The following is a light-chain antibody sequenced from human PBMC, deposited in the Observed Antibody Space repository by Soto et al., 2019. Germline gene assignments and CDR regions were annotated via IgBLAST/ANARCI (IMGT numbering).Light chain of an antibody. V-gene: IGKV1-39*01. CDR2: AAS. J-gene: IGKJ1*01. Sequence: DIQMTQSPSSLSASVGDRVTITCRASQSVNTYLNWYQQKPGKAPKLLIYAASSLQRGVPSRFSGSGSGTDFTLTISSLHPEDFANYYCQQSYATLTWTFGQGTKVDIK. CDR1: QSVNTY. CDR3: QQSYATLTWT.